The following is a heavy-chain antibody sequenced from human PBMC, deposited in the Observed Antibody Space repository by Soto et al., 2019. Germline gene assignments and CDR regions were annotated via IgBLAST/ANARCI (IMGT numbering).Heavy chain of an antibody. V-gene: IGHV3-74*01. CDR1: GVTFSSYW. CDR2: INSDGSST. J-gene: IGHJ6*02. CDR3: ARDRIPTGMDV. Sequence: GGSLRLSCAASGVTFSSYWMHWVRQAPGKGLVWVSRINSDGSSTSYADSVKGRFTISRDNSKNTLYLQMNSLRAEDTAVYYCARDRIPTGMDVWGQGTTVTVSS.